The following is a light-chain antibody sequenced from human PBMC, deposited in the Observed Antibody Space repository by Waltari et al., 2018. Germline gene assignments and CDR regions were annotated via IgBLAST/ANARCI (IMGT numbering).Light chain of an antibody. CDR1: QSIRNS. J-gene: IGKJ1*01. Sequence: EVVLTQSPVTLSLSPGERAILSCRPGQSIRNSLAWYQQNPGQPPRLLIYDVSTRAAAIPARFSGSGSGTDFTLTISSLEPEDFAVYYCQQYSDWPPGTFGQGTKVEVK. CDR3: QQYSDWPPGT. V-gene: IGKV3-11*01. CDR2: DVS.